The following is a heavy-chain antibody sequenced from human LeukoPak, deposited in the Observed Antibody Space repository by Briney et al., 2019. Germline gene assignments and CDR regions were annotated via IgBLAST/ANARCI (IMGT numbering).Heavy chain of an antibody. V-gene: IGHV3-20*04. D-gene: IGHD2-15*01. CDR1: GFTFDDYG. CDR2: INWNGGST. Sequence: GGSLRLSCAASGFTFDDYGMSWVRQAPEKGLEWVSGINWNGGSTGYADSVKGRFTISRDNAKNSLYLQMNSLRAEDTALYYCARDPLLYCSGGSCATDAFDIWGQGTMVTVSS. CDR3: ARDPLLYCSGGSCATDAFDI. J-gene: IGHJ3*02.